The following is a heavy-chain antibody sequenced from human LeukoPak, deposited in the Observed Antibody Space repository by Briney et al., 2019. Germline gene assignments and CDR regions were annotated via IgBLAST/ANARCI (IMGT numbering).Heavy chain of an antibody. Sequence: GGSLRLSCAAAGFSFSSYSIHWVRQAPGKGLEWVAVISSDGNSKNFALSVKGRFAISRDNSKNTLFLQMNNLRSEDTALYYCVSPTADYPFLYYFDSWGQGTLVTVSS. CDR2: ISSDGNSK. D-gene: IGHD5-12*01. J-gene: IGHJ4*02. CDR1: GFSFSSYS. CDR3: VSPTADYPFLYYFDS. V-gene: IGHV3-30*09.